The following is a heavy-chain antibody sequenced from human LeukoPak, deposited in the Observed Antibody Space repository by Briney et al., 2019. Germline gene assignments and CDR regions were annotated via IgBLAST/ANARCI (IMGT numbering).Heavy chain of an antibody. CDR2: IKQDGSER. CDR1: GFTFSYYW. Sequence: GGSLRLSCAASGFTFSYYWMSWFRQAPGKGLEWMANIKQDGSERFYVDSEKGRFTTSRDNAKNSLFLEMNSLRAEDTAVYYCARDSGFQYYSGMDVWGQGTTVTVSS. D-gene: IGHD1-26*01. CDR3: ARDSGFQYYSGMDV. V-gene: IGHV3-7*01. J-gene: IGHJ6*02.